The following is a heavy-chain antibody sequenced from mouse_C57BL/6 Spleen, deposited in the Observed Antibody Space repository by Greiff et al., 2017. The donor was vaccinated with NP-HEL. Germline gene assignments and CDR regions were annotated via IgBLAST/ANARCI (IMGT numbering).Heavy chain of an antibody. D-gene: IGHD1-1*01. V-gene: IGHV1-50*01. CDR1: GYTFTSYW. CDR2: IDPSDSYT. Sequence: QVQLQQPGAELVKPGASVKLSCKASGYTFTSYWMQWVKQRPGQGLEWIGEIDPSDSYTNSNQKFKGKATLTVDTSSSTAYMQLSSLTSADSAVYYCARRGYYGSFDYWGQGTTLTVSS. J-gene: IGHJ2*01. CDR3: ARRGYYGSFDY.